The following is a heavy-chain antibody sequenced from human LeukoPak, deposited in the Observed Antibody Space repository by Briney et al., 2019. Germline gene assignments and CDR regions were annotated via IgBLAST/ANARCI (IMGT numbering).Heavy chain of an antibody. Sequence: SETLSLTCTVSGGSISSSSYYWGWIRQPPGRGLEWIGSIYYSGSTYYNPSLKSRVTISVDTSKNQFSLKLRSVTAADTAVYYCASLDYYGERGSYMDVWGKGTTVTVSS. V-gene: IGHV4-39*07. CDR3: ASLDYYGERGSYMDV. J-gene: IGHJ6*03. CDR2: IYYSGST. CDR1: GGSISSSSYY. D-gene: IGHD3-10*01.